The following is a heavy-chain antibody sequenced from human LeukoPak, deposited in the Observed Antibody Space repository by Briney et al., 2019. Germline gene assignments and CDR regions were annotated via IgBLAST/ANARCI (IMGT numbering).Heavy chain of an antibody. CDR1: GFTFSTYS. CDR3: ASAPLVGATTGWFDP. J-gene: IGHJ5*02. V-gene: IGHV3-21*01. D-gene: IGHD1-26*01. CDR2: ISRSSDYI. Sequence: GGSLRLSCAASGFTFSTYSMNWVRQAPGKGLEWVSSISRSSDYIYHADSVKGRFTISRDNAKNSLYLQMNSLRAEDTAVYYCASAPLVGATTGWFDPWGQGTLVTVSS.